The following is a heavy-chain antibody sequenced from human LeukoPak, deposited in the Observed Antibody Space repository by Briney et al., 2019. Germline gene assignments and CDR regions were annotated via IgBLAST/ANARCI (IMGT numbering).Heavy chain of an antibody. V-gene: IGHV3-74*01. CDR3: ASDRVQYGLDV. CDR2: IKSDGSET. J-gene: IGHJ6*02. Sequence: GGSLRLSCAASGFTFSSYWMHWVRQAPGKGLVWVSRIKSDGSETNYADSVKGRFTISRDNAENTLNLQMNSLRAEDTAVYYCASDRVQYGLDVWGQGTTVSVSS. CDR1: GFTFSSYW.